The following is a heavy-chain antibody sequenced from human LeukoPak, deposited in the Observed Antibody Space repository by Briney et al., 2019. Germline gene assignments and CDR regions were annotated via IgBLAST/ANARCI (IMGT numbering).Heavy chain of an antibody. CDR2: MYLSGTT. V-gene: IGHV4-4*02. CDR1: GDSINSLDL. Sequence: PSETLSLTCTVSGDSINSLDLRSWVRQSPGQGLEWIGEMYLSGTTHSNPSVKSRVTISIDKSKNQFFLNLSSVTAADAAVYYCAGLVGRYSSGLYYYYFDYWGQGTLVTVSS. D-gene: IGHD3-22*01. J-gene: IGHJ4*02. CDR3: AGLVGRYSSGLYYYYFDY.